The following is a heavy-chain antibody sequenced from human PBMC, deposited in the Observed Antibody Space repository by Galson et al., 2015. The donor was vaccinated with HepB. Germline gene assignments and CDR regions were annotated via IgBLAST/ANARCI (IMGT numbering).Heavy chain of an antibody. CDR3: AREGEIVVVPAASIWNWFDP. Sequence: SVKVSCKASGYTFTGYYMHWVRQAPGQGLEWMGWINPNSGGTNYAQKFQGRVTMTRDTSISTAYMELSRLRSDDTAVYYCAREGEIVVVPAASIWNWFDPWGQGTLVTVSS. CDR2: INPNSGGT. CDR1: GYTFTGYY. V-gene: IGHV1-2*02. D-gene: IGHD2-2*01. J-gene: IGHJ5*02.